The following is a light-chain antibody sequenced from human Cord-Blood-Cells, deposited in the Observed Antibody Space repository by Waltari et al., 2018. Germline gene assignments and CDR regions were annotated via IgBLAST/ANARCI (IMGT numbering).Light chain of an antibody. CDR1: QGISSY. CDR3: QQYYSYPRT. V-gene: IGKV1-8*01. Sequence: AIRITQSPYSLSASTGDRVTITCRASQGISSYLAWYQQKPWKAPKLLIYAASTLQSGVPSRFSGSGSGTDFTLTISCLQSEDFATYYCQQYYSYPRTFGQGTKVEIK. CDR2: AAS. J-gene: IGKJ1*01.